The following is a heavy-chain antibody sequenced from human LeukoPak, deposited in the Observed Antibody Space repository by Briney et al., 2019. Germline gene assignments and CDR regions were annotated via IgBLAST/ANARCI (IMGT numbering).Heavy chain of an antibody. CDR1: GYTFTDYY. CDR2: INPNGGGT. Sequence: GASVKVSCKSSGYTFTDYYMHWVRQAPGQGLEWMGWINPNGGGTNYAQSFQGRVTMTRDTSIGTAYVELSSLISDDTAIYYCARENNSGWYRKAAFDYWGQGTLVTVTS. J-gene: IGHJ4*02. D-gene: IGHD6-19*01. V-gene: IGHV1-2*02. CDR3: ARENNSGWYRKAAFDY.